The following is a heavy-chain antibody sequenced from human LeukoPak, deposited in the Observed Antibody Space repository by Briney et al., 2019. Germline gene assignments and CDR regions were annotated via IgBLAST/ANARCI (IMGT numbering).Heavy chain of an antibody. D-gene: IGHD4-11*01. Sequence: QTGGSLRLSCAASGFTLSGYAMGWVRQAPGKGLEWVSAISGSGGSTYYADSVKGRFTISRDNSKNTLYLQMNSLRAEDTAVYYCAKETYSNYPPAYWGQGTLVTVSS. J-gene: IGHJ4*02. CDR2: ISGSGGST. CDR1: GFTLSGYA. CDR3: AKETYSNYPPAY. V-gene: IGHV3-23*01.